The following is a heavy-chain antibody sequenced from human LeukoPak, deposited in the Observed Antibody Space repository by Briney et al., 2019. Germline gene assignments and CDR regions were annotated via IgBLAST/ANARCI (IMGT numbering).Heavy chain of an antibody. Sequence: SETLSLTCTVSGGSISSGSYYWGWIRQPPGKGLEWIGSIYYSGITYYNPSLKSRVTMSVDTSNNQFSLKLSSVTATDTAVYYCARRMESADYWGQGTLVTVSS. CDR2: IYYSGIT. CDR1: GGSISSGSYY. CDR3: ARRMESADY. J-gene: IGHJ4*02. V-gene: IGHV4-39*01. D-gene: IGHD1-1*01.